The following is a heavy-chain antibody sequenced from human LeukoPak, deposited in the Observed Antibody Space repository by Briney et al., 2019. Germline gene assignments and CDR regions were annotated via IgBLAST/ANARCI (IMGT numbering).Heavy chain of an antibody. V-gene: IGHV1-2*02. J-gene: IGHJ5*02. CDR1: GYTFTGYY. CDR2: INPNSGGT. CDR3: ARDPVLRFLEWLPHNWFDP. D-gene: IGHD3-3*01. Sequence: ASVKVSCKASGYTFTGYYMHWMRQAPGQGLEWMGWINPNSGGTNYAQKFRGRVTMTRDTSISTAYMELSRLRSDDTAVYYCARDPVLRFLEWLPHNWFDPWGQGTLVTVSS.